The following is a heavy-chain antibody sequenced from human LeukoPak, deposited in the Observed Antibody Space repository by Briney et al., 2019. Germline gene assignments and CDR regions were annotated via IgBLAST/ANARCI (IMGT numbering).Heavy chain of an antibody. V-gene: IGHV4-59*11. J-gene: IGHJ6*03. Sequence: PSETLSLTCTVSGVPIRSHYWSWVRQPPRKGLEGVGDIYDSGSTNYNPSLKSRVTISVDTSKNQFSLKLTSVTAADTAVYYCARLSYDFWSDYYREYYYYYMDVWGTGTTVTVSS. CDR1: GVPIRSHY. CDR2: IYDSGST. D-gene: IGHD3-3*01. CDR3: ARLSYDFWSDYYREYYYYYMDV.